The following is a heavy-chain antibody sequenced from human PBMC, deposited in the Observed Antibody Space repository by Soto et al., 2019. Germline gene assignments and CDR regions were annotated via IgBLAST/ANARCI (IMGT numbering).Heavy chain of an antibody. CDR3: ARDASSYSLWSGYYPSRNGMDV. CDR1: GFTFSSFG. Sequence: QVQVVESGGGVVQPGRSLRLSCAASGFTFSSFGMHWVRQAPGKGLEWVSLIWYDGSKKSYGDSVKGRFTISRDNSKNPVYLKMNRLGADYTAVYYCARDASSYSLWSGYYPSRNGMDVWGQGTTVTVSS. J-gene: IGHJ6*02. D-gene: IGHD3-3*01. V-gene: IGHV3-33*01. CDR2: IWYDGSKK.